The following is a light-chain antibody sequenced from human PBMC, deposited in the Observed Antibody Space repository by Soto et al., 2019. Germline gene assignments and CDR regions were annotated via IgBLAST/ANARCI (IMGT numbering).Light chain of an antibody. CDR2: AAT. CDR1: QSISTY. J-gene: IGKJ1*01. CDR3: QQSYRTLQT. Sequence: DIQMTQSPSSLSASVGDRVTITCRASQSISTYLNWYQQIPGKATKLLIYAATRLQGGVLSRFSGSGSGTDFTRTIRGLQPEYFATYYCQQSYRTLQTFGQGTRV. V-gene: IGKV1-39*01.